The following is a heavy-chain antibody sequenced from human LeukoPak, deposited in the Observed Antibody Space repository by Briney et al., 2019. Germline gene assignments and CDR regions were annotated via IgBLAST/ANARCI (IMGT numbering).Heavy chain of an antibody. CDR3: ARQVFRFGELLSDNNWFDP. CDR2: ISYDGSDK. Sequence: QTGRSLRLSCAASAFTFSSYGMHWVRKAPGKGLEWVALISYDGSDKDYAKSVKGRFTISRDNAKNSLYLQMNSLRAEDTAVYYCARQVFRFGELLSDNNWFDPWGQGTLVTVSS. CDR1: AFTFSSYG. V-gene: IGHV3-30*03. D-gene: IGHD3-10*01. J-gene: IGHJ5*02.